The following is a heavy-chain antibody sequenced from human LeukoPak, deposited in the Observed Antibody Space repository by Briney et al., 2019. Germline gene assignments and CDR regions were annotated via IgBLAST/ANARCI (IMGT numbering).Heavy chain of an antibody. CDR3: ATESSLTR. V-gene: IGHV3-30*04. CDR2: ISYDGGHT. J-gene: IGHJ4*02. Sequence: GKSLRLSCAASGFSFGKYAMHWVRQAPGKGLEWVADISYDGGHTDYTASVKGRFTVSRDNSKNMLFLQMSSLRPEDAAVYFCATESSLTRWGQGTLVTVSS. CDR1: GFSFGKYA. D-gene: IGHD4-11*01.